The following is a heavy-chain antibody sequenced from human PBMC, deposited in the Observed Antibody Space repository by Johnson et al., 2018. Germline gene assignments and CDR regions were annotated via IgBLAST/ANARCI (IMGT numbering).Heavy chain of an antibody. Sequence: QVQLQESGPGLVKXSETLSLXCSVSGGFVGTGSYYWNWIRQSPGKGLDWIAYRYYTGRTNYNPSPRSRDPMSMEHYKNHFPRRLNYGTAADTAVYYCASEATSASWYGDVWTNYYYHYMDVWGKGTTVTVSS. CDR2: RYYTGRT. D-gene: IGHD3-10*01. J-gene: IGHJ6*03. CDR3: ASEATSASWYGDVWTNYYYHYMDV. V-gene: IGHV4-61*01. CDR1: GGFVGTGSYY.